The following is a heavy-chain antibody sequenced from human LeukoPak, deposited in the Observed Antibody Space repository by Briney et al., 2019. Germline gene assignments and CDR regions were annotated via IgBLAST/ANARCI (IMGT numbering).Heavy chain of an antibody. J-gene: IGHJ5*01. Sequence: GGSLRLSCAASGLIFGSYWMSWVRQTPGKGLEWVANIKQDESSKYYVDSVKGRFTISRDNAKNSLYLQMNSLRAEDTAVYYCAREERGRGGFDSWGQGTLVIVSS. CDR1: GLIFGSYW. D-gene: IGHD1-26*01. CDR2: IKQDESSK. V-gene: IGHV3-7*01. CDR3: AREERGRGGFDS.